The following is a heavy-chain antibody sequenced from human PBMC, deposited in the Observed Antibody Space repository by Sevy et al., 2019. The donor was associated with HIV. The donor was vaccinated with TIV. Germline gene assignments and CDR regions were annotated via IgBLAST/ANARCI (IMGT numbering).Heavy chain of an antibody. CDR3: AKDGVYGGDFEYFLH. Sequence: GGSLRLSCAVSGFTFISYGMSWVRQAPGKGLEWVSSISGSGGITYYADSVKGRFTFSRDNSKNTLYLQMNSLRAEDTAVYYCAKDGVYGGDFEYFLHWGQGTLVTVSS. V-gene: IGHV3-23*01. J-gene: IGHJ1*01. CDR1: GFTFISYG. CDR2: ISGSGGIT. D-gene: IGHD2-21*02.